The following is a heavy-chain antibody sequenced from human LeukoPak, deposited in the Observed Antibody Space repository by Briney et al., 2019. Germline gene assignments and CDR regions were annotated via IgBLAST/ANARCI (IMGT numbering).Heavy chain of an antibody. Sequence: PSETLSLTCAVYGGSFSGYYWSWIRQPPGKGLEWIGEINHSGSTNYNPSLKSRVTISVDTSKNQFSLKLSSVTAADTAVYYCARSGRSGYSGYDFRYYFDYWGQGTLVTVSS. CDR1: GGSFSGYY. CDR3: ARSGRSGYSGYDFRYYFDY. CDR2: INHSGST. V-gene: IGHV4-34*01. J-gene: IGHJ4*02. D-gene: IGHD5-12*01.